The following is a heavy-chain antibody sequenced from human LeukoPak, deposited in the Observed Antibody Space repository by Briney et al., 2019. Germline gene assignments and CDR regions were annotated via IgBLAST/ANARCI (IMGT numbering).Heavy chain of an antibody. Sequence: PGGSLRLSCAASGFSFSSYSMNWVRQAPGKGLEWVSYISSSSTTIYYADSVEGRFTISRDNAKNSLYVQMNSLRAEDTAVYYCARDRSPLLTCPDTFDIWGQGTMVTVSS. D-gene: IGHD3-10*01. CDR1: GFSFSSYS. J-gene: IGHJ3*02. V-gene: IGHV3-48*01. CDR2: ISSSSTTI. CDR3: ARDRSPLLTCPDTFDI.